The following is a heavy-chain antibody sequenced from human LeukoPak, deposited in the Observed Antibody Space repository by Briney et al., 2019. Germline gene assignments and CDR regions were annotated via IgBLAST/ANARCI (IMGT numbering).Heavy chain of an antibody. CDR2: ISTYNHIT. J-gene: IGHJ3*02. D-gene: IGHD2-2*01. CDR3: ARDRCSSTSCYLLAPLGSSPDAFDI. CDR1: GYTFSSYD. Sequence: ASVKVSCKASGYTFSSYDISWVRQAPGQGLEWMGWISTYNHITKYAQNLQGRVSMTIDTSTSTAYMDLRSLRSDDTAVYYCARDRCSSTSCYLLAPLGSSPDAFDIWGQGTMVTVSS. V-gene: IGHV1-18*01.